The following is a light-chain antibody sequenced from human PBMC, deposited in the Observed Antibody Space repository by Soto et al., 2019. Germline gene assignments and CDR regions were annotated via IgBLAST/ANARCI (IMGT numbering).Light chain of an antibody. J-gene: IGKJ1*01. Sequence: EIVLTQSPGPLSLSPWERATLSCRASQSVSNNYLAWYQQKPGQAPRLLIYDASNRATGIPARFSGSGSGTDFTLTISRLEPEDFAVYYCQQYGSSPWTFGQGTKVDIK. CDR1: QSVSNNY. V-gene: IGKV3-20*01. CDR3: QQYGSSPWT. CDR2: DAS.